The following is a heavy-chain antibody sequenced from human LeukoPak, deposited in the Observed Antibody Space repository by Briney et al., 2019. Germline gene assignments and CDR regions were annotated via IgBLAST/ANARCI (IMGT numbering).Heavy chain of an antibody. CDR2: VHHTGST. J-gene: IGHJ5*02. CDR3: ARDWGFGDFEDWFDP. D-gene: IGHD3-10*01. CDR1: GYSISRGYY. Sequence: PSETLSLTCNVSGYSISRGYYWGWIRQPPGKGLEWIGSVHHTGSTYYNPSLRSRVSISVDKSTNHISLEVTSVTAADTAVYYCARDWGFGDFEDWFDPWGQGTLVTVSS. V-gene: IGHV4-38-2*02.